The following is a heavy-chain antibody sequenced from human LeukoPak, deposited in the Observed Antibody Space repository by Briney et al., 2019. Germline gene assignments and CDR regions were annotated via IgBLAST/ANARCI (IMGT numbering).Heavy chain of an antibody. CDR1: GFTFSSYG. CDR3: ASRTDIGVLDY. D-gene: IGHD5-12*01. CDR2: ISYDGSNN. J-gene: IGHJ4*02. Sequence: GGSLRLSCAASGFTFSSYGMHWVRQAPGKGLEWVAVISYDGSNNYYADSVKGRFTISRDNSKNTLYLQMNSLRAEDTAVYYCASRTDIGVLDYWGQGTLVTVSS. V-gene: IGHV3-30*03.